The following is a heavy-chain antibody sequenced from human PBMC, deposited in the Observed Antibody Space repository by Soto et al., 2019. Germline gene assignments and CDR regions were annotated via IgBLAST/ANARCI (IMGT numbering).Heavy chain of an antibody. CDR2: ISGRGGST. D-gene: IGHD6-6*01. J-gene: IGHJ4*02. CDR1: GFTFSSYA. V-gene: IGHV3-23*01. CDR3: AKDSQYSSSPNY. Sequence: GVSLRLSCAASGFTFSSYAMSWVRPAPVNGLEWVSAISGRGGSTYYADSVKGRFTISRDNSKNTLYLQMNSLRAEDTAVYYCAKDSQYSSSPNYWAQGPLVTVSS.